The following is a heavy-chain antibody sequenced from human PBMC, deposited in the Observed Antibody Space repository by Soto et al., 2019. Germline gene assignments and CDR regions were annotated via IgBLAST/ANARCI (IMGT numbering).Heavy chain of an antibody. CDR2: ISYDGSNK. CDR1: GFTFSSYG. D-gene: IGHD6-13*01. Sequence: PGGSLRLSCAASGFTFSSYGMHWVRQAPGKGLEWVAVISYDGSNKYYADSVKGRFTISRDNSKNTLYLQMNSLRAEDTAVYYCAKGRSSSWGGPYYGMDVWGQGTTVTVSS. V-gene: IGHV3-30*18. CDR3: AKGRSSSWGGPYYGMDV. J-gene: IGHJ6*02.